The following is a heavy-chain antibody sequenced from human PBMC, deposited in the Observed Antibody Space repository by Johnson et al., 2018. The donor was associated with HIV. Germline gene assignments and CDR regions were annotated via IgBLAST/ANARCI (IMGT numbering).Heavy chain of an antibody. D-gene: IGHD1-7*01. CDR2: ISFDGSNK. J-gene: IGHJ3*02. Sequence: VESGGGVVQPGRSLRLSCAASGFTFSNYAVHWVRQAPGKGLEWVAVISFDGSNKYYADSVKGRFTISRDDSKNSLYLQMNSLKTEDTAVYYCVRVELGAFDIWGQGTMVTVSS. CDR3: VRVELGAFDI. CDR1: GFTFSNYA. V-gene: IGHV3-30*04.